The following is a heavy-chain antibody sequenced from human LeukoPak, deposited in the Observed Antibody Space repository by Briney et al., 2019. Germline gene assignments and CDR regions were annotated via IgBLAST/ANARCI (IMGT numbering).Heavy chain of an antibody. CDR1: GFTFSSYA. CDR2: ISGSGGST. CDR3: AKRHSSGWHSDY. J-gene: IGHJ4*02. D-gene: IGHD6-19*01. Sequence: GSLRLSCAASGFTFSSYAMRWVRQAPGKGLEWVSAISGSGGSTYYADSAKGRFTISRDNSKNTLYLQMNSLRAEDTAVYYCAKRHSSGWHSDYWGQGTLVTVSS. V-gene: IGHV3-23*01.